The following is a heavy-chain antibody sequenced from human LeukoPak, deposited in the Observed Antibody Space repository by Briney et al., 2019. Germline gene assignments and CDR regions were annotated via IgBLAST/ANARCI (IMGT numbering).Heavy chain of an antibody. CDR1: GFTFSSYA. D-gene: IGHD6-19*01. J-gene: IGHJ3*02. CDR3: ARDNHVAVAGIPYAFDI. Sequence: GGSLRLSCAASGFTFSSYAMHWVRQAPGKGLEWVAVISYDGSNKYYADSVKGRFTISRDNSKNTLYLQMNSLRAEDTAVYYCARDNHVAVAGIPYAFDIWGQGTMVTVSS. V-gene: IGHV3-30*04. CDR2: ISYDGSNK.